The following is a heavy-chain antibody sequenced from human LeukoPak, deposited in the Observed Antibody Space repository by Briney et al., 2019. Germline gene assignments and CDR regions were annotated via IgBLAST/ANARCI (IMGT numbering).Heavy chain of an antibody. V-gene: IGHV3-53*01. CDR1: GFSVSNKN. J-gene: IGHJ5*01. CDR3: ASDSGTNWFGY. D-gene: IGHD6-25*01. Sequence: GGSPRLSCAVTGFSVSNKNMNWVRQAPGKGLEWVSIVYRGGNTDYADSVKGRFTISRDNSKNTLFLQMNSLRAEDTAVYYCASDSGTNWFGYWGQGTLVTVSS. CDR2: VYRGGNT.